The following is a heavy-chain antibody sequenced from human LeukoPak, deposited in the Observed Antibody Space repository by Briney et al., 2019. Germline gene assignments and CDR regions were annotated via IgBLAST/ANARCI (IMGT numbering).Heavy chain of an antibody. V-gene: IGHV3-21*03. D-gene: IGHD1-1*01. Sequence: GGSLRLSGASSGFTFSSYSMNWIRQAPGKGLEWVSSMTASSSHIWYADVVKGRFTISRDNAKNSLYLQMNSLTADDTGVYYCARDANWSSDNWGQGTLVTVSS. CDR1: GFTFSSYS. CDR3: ARDANWSSDN. J-gene: IGHJ4*02. CDR2: MTASSSHI.